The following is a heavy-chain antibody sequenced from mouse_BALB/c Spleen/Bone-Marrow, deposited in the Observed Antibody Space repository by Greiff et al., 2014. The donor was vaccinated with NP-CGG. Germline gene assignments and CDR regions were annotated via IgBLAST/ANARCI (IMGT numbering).Heavy chain of an antibody. CDR3: ARVSYRYNWYFDV. D-gene: IGHD2-14*01. Sequence: EVQLQQSGPGLVKPSQSLSPTCSVTGYSITSGYFWNWIRQFPGNKLEWMGYISYDGTNNYNPSLKNRIPITRDTSKNHFFLKLNSVTTEDTATYYCARVSYRYNWYFDVWGAGTTVTVSS. CDR2: ISYDGTN. CDR1: GYSITSGYF. J-gene: IGHJ1*01. V-gene: IGHV3-6*02.